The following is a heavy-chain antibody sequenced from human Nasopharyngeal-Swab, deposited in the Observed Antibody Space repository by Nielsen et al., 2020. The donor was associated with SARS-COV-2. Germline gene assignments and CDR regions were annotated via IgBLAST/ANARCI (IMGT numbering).Heavy chain of an antibody. V-gene: IGHV3-11*04. CDR1: GFTFSDYY. CDR3: AREAGDAFDI. Sequence: GESLKISCAASGFTFSDYYMSWIRQAPGKGLEWVSYISSSGSTKYYADSVKGRFTISRDNAKNSLYLQMNSLRAEDTAVYYCAREAGDAFDIWGQGTMVTVSS. J-gene: IGHJ3*02. CDR2: ISSSGSTK.